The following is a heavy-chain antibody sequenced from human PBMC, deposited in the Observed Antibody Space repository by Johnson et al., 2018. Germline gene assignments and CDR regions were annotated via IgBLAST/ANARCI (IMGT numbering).Heavy chain of an antibody. J-gene: IGHJ6*03. CDR2: ISYDGSNK. Sequence: QVQLVQSGGGVVQPGRSLRLYCAASGFTFSSYGMHWVRQAPGKGLEWVAVISYDGSNKYYADSVKGRFTISRDNSKNTLYLQMNSLRAEDTAVYYCARVRIVVVPAAPDYCYYMDVWGKGTTVTVSS. CDR3: ARVRIVVVPAAPDYCYYMDV. V-gene: IGHV3-30*03. CDR1: GFTFSSYG. D-gene: IGHD2-2*01.